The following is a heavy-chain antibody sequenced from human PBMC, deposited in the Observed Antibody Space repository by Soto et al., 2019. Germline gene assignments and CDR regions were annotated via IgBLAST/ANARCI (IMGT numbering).Heavy chain of an antibody. J-gene: IGHJ5*02. Sequence: SQTLSLTCAISGDSVSSYSAAWNWIRQSPSGGLEWLGRTYYRSRFFSEYAESVKSRIIINPDTSKNEFSLQLKSVTPEDTAVYYCARDRYSSSGWFDPWGQGTPVTGSS. CDR2: TYYRSRFFS. CDR1: GDSVSSYSAA. CDR3: ARDRYSSSGWFDP. V-gene: IGHV6-1*01. D-gene: IGHD6-6*01.